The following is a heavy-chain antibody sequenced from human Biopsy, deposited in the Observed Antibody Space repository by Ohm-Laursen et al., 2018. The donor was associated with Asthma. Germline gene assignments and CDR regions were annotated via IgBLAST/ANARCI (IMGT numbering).Heavy chain of an antibody. CDR3: AGFCSGGNCPDH. CDR2: IHYSGST. V-gene: IGHV4-59*07. CDR1: GVSIRSYY. D-gene: IGHD2-15*01. Sequence: SDTLSLTCVVSGVSIRSYYWTWIRQPPGKGLEWIGNIHYSGSTYSNPSLKSRVTISVDTSKKQISLRLSSVIAADTAVYYCAGFCSGGNCPDHWGQGPLVTVSS. J-gene: IGHJ4*02.